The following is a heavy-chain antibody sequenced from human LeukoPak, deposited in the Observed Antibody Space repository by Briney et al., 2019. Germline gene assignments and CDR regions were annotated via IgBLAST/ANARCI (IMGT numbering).Heavy chain of an antibody. CDR2: INPSGGST. V-gene: IGHV1-46*01. CDR1: GYTFTSYY. CDR3: ARDPAFRKPLYYGDYGYYYYYMDV. Sequence: GASVKVSCKASGYTFTSYYMHWVRQAPGQGLEWMGIINPSGGSTSYAQKFQGRVTMTRDMSTSTVYMELSSLRSEDTAVYYCARDPAFRKPLYYGDYGYYYYYMDVWGKGTTVTVSS. D-gene: IGHD4-17*01. J-gene: IGHJ6*03.